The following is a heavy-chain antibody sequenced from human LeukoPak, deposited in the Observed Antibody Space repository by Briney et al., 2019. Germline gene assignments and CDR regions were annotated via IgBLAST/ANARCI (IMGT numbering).Heavy chain of an antibody. CDR2: ISSSGNS. J-gene: IGHJ5*02. D-gene: IGHD3-3*01. CDR1: GDSTSDFY. Sequence: SETLSLTCTVSGDSTSDFYWTWIRQTPGKGLEWIGFISSSGNSNYSPSLESRVSFSLDTSKSQFSLSLKSVTAADTAVYYCARVFRGAVTSNWFDPWGQGILVTVSS. V-gene: IGHV4-59*01. CDR3: ARVFRGAVTSNWFDP.